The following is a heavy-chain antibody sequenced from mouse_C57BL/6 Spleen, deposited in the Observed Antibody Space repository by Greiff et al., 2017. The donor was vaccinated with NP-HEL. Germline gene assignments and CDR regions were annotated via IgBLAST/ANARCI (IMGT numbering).Heavy chain of an antibody. J-gene: IGHJ4*01. Sequence: QVQLQQPGAELVKPGASVQLSCKASGYTFTSYWMHWVKQRPGRGREWIGRIDPNSGGTKYNEKFKSKATLTVDKPSSTAYMQLSSLTSEDSAVYYCAREGIYLYYAMDYWGQGTSDTVSS. CDR1: GYTFTSYW. CDR3: AREGIYLYYAMDY. D-gene: IGHD5-5*01. V-gene: IGHV1-72*01. CDR2: IDPNSGGT.